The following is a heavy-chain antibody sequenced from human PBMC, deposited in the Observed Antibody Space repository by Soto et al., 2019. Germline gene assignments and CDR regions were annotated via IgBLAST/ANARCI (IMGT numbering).Heavy chain of an antibody. J-gene: IGHJ4*02. Sequence: GGSLRLSCAASGFTFSSYAMHWVRQAPGKGLEWVAVISYDGSNKYYADSVKGRFTISRDNSKNTLYLQMNSLRAEDTAVYYCARVRRYYDSSGYYGPGYLDYWGQGTLVTVSS. D-gene: IGHD3-22*01. CDR2: ISYDGSNK. CDR1: GFTFSSYA. V-gene: IGHV3-30-3*01. CDR3: ARVRRYYDSSGYYGPGYLDY.